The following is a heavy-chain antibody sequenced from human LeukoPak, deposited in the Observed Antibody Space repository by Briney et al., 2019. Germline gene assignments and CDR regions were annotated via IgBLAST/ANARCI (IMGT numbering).Heavy chain of an antibody. J-gene: IGHJ4*02. Sequence: QPGGSLRLSCGASGFTVGSNQMTWVRQAPGKGLEWVSLIYSGGGTKYADSVKGRFTISRDNSKNTLYLQMNSLRVEDTAVYYCARKTDTSMLGDYWGQGTLVTVSS. CDR1: GFTVGSNQ. CDR3: ARKTDTSMLGDY. V-gene: IGHV3-66*02. CDR2: IYSGGGT. D-gene: IGHD5-18*01.